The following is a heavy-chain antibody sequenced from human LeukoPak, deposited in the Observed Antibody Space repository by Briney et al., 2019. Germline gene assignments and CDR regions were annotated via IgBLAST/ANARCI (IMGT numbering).Heavy chain of an antibody. CDR1: GFTFSSNA. J-gene: IGHJ4*02. V-gene: IGHV3-23*01. D-gene: IGHD3-22*01. CDR3: AKDHYYDSSGYSNFDY. CDR2: ISGSGGST. Sequence: GGSLSLSCAASGFTFSSNAMSWVRQAPGKGREWVSAISGSGGSTYYADSVKGRFTISRDNSKNTLYLQMNSLRAEDTAVYYCAKDHYYDSSGYSNFDYWGQGTLVTVSS.